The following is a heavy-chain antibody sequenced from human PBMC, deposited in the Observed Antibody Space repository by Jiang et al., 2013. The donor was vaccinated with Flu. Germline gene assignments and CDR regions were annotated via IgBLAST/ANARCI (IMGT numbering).Heavy chain of an antibody. J-gene: IGHJ4*02. Sequence: VQLLESGGGLVQPGGSLRLSCAVSGITFNSFAMSWVRQAPGKGLEWVSGISANGGTTYYADSVQGRFTISRDNSKNTLFLQMNSLRAEDTGLYYCATLRRVGARVDYWGQGTLLKVSS. CDR1: GITFNSFA. CDR2: ISANGGTT. V-gene: IGHV3-23*01. D-gene: IGHD1-26*01. CDR3: ATLRRVGARVDY.